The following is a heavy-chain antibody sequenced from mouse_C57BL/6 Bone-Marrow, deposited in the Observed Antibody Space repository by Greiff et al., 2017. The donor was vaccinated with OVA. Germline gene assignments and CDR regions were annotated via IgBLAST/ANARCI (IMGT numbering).Heavy chain of an antibody. V-gene: IGHV1-81*01. J-gene: IGHJ2*01. D-gene: IGHD1-1*01. CDR1: CYTFTRYG. Sequence: VPLPPSCSALASPGASVPLSCPASCYTFTRYGISWVKQRTGQGLEWIGEIYPRSGNTYYNEKFKGKATLTADKSSSTAYMELRSLTSEDSAVYFCARSPFYGSFYWGQGTTLTVSS. CDR2: IYPRSGNT. CDR3: ARSPFYGSFY.